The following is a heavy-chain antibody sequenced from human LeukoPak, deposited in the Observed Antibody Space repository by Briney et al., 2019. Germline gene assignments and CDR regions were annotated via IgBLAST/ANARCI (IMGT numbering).Heavy chain of an antibody. Sequence: GGSLRLSCTASGFTFSNYAVSWVRQAPGKGLEWVSGISGSSDTTYYADAVKGRFTISRDNSKNTLYLQMNSLRAEDTAVYYCAKGVRQWLTPSFDYWGQGTLVTVSS. J-gene: IGHJ4*02. CDR1: GFTFSNYA. CDR2: ISGSSDTT. D-gene: IGHD6-19*01. CDR3: AKGVRQWLTPSFDY. V-gene: IGHV3-23*01.